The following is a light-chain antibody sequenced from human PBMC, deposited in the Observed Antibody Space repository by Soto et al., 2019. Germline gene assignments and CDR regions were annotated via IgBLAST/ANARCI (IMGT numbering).Light chain of an antibody. V-gene: IGLV2-14*01. CDR2: QVS. J-gene: IGLJ1*01. CDR3: CSSTRSSPYV. CDR1: SSDLGGYNF. Sequence: QSALTQPASVSGSPGQSITISCTGTSSDLGGYNFVSWYQHHPGKAPKLMIYQVSNRPSGVSNRFSGSKSGNTASLTISGLQADDEADYYCCSSTRSSPYVFGPGTKLTVL.